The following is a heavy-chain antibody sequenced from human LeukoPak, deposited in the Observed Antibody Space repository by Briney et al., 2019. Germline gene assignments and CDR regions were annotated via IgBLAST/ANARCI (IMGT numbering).Heavy chain of an antibody. J-gene: IGHJ4*02. D-gene: IGHD6-6*01. CDR2: INHSGST. V-gene: IGHV4-34*01. CDR1: GGSFSGYY. CDR3: ARVPNSSSAPFDY. Sequence: SETLSLTCAVYGGSFSGYYWSWILQPPGKGLEWIGEINHSGSTNYNPSLKSRVTISVDTSKNQFSLKLSSVTAADTAVYYCARVPNSSSAPFDYWGQGTLVTVSS.